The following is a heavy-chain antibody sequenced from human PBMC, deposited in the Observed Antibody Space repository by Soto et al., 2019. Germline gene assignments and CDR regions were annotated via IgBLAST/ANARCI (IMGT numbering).Heavy chain of an antibody. V-gene: IGHV4-30-4*01. D-gene: IGHD3-10*01. CDR1: GGSMNRADYY. CDR2: IYYNGAT. Sequence: QLQLQESGPGLVKPSQTLSLTCTVSGGSMNRADYYWSWIRQPPGKGLEWLGYIYYNGATYYNPSLDSRLTISVDTSKNQFALKLRSVTAADTAVYCCARDGGRGYYGSGTYYDFWGQGTLVTVSS. J-gene: IGHJ4*02. CDR3: ARDGGRGYYGSGTYYDF.